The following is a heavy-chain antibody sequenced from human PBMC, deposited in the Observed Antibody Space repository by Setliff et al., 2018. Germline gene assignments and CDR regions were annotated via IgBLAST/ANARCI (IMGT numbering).Heavy chain of an antibody. CDR2: FDPEDGET. Sequence: ASVKVSCKVSGYTLTELSMHWVRQAPGKGLEWMGGFDPEDGETIYAQKFRGRVTMTEDTSTDTAYMELSSLRSEDMAVYYCARGRPTANPYYYYYMDVWGKGTTVTVSS. V-gene: IGHV1-24*01. D-gene: IGHD4-4*01. CDR1: GYTLTELS. CDR3: ARGRPTANPYYYYYMDV. J-gene: IGHJ6*03.